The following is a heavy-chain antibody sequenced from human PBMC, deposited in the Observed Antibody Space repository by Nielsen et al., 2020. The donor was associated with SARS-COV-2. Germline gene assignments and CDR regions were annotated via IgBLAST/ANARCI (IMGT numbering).Heavy chain of an antibody. CDR2: ISSSGSTI. D-gene: IGHD3-3*01. CDR1: GFTFSSYE. CDR3: ARDTTRFGVVTYYFDY. Sequence: GESLKISCAASGFTFSSYEMNWVRQAPGKGLEWVSYISSSGSTIYYADSVKGRFTISRDNAKNSLYLQMNSLRAEDTAVYYCARDTTRFGVVTYYFDYWGQGTLVTVSS. J-gene: IGHJ4*02. V-gene: IGHV3-48*03.